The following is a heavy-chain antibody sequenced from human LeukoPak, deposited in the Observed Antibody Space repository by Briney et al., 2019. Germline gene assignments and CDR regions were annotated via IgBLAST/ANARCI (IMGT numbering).Heavy chain of an antibody. V-gene: IGHV4-4*02. J-gene: IGHJ3*01. D-gene: IGHD2-2*02. CDR2: IHHSGST. CDR1: GASISSNW. CDR3: ARTRSSCHNFCAFDF. Sequence: SETLSLTRAVSGASISSNWWSWVRQPPGKGLEWIAEIHHSGSTNYNPSLKSRVTISVDKSKNQFSLKLSSVTAADTAVYYCARTRSSCHNFCAFDFWGQGTLVTVSS.